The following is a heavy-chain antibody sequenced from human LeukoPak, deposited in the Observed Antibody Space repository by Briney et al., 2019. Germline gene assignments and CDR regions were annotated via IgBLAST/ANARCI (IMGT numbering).Heavy chain of an antibody. CDR1: GYTFTSYD. V-gene: IGHV1-8*01. J-gene: IGHJ4*02. CDR3: ARGRGSSLGWNY. CDR2: MNPNSGNT. Sequence: ASVKVSCKASGYTFTSYDINWVRQATGQGLEWMGWMNPNSGNTGYAQKFQGRVTMTRNTSISTVYMELSSLRSEDTAVYYCARGRGSSLGWNYWVQGTLVTVSS. D-gene: IGHD6-6*01.